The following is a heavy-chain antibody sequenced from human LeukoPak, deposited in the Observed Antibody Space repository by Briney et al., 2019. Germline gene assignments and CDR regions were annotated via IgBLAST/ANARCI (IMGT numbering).Heavy chain of an antibody. D-gene: IGHD3-10*01. J-gene: IGHJ4*02. Sequence: GGSLRLSCAASGFTFSSYSMNWVRQAPGKGLEWVSSISSSSSYIYYAGSVKGRFTISRDNAKNSLYLQMNSLRAEDTAVYYCAREGNWGQGTLVTVSS. CDR3: AREGN. V-gene: IGHV3-21*01. CDR1: GFTFSSYS. CDR2: ISSSSSYI.